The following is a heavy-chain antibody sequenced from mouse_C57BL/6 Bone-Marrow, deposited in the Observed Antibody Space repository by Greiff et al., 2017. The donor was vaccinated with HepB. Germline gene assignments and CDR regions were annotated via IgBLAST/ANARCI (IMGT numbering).Heavy chain of an antibody. CDR2: IYPRSGNT. CDR1: GYTFTSYG. D-gene: IGHD1-1*01. V-gene: IGHV1-81*01. J-gene: IGHJ2*01. Sequence: VKLMESGAELARPGASVKLSCKASGYTFTSYGISWVKQRTGQGLEWIGEIYPRSGNTYYNEKFKGKATLTADKSSSTAYMEFRSLTSEDSAVYFCARGPYYYGSSYDYFDYWGQGTTLTVSS. CDR3: ARGPYYYGSSYDYFDY.